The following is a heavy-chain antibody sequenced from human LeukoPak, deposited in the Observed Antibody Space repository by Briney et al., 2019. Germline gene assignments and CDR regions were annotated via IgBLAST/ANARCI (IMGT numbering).Heavy chain of an antibody. CDR2: ISGSGSDT. D-gene: IGHD1-1*01. V-gene: IGHV3-21*05. CDR3: ARKLTGTTYFDC. CDR1: GFTFARNT. J-gene: IGHJ4*02. Sequence: GGSLRLSCAASGFTFARNTMTWVRQAPGKGLEWVSSISGSGSDTYYADSVKGRFTISRDSAKNSVYLRMNSLRAEDTALYYCARKLTGTTYFDCWGQGILVTVSS.